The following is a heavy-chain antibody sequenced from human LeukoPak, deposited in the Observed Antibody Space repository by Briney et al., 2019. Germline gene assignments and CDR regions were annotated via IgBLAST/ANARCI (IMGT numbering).Heavy chain of an antibody. Sequence: GESLKISCTASGFTLSDVWMNWVRQAPGKGLEWVGRIKSKIDGGTTDYAAPVQGRFTISRDDSKNTLSLQMNSLKSEDTAVYYCTTDPPVKWVLSPIDYWGPGTLVTVSS. V-gene: IGHV3-15*07. D-gene: IGHD1-26*01. J-gene: IGHJ4*02. CDR2: IKSKIDGGTT. CDR1: GFTLSDVW. CDR3: TTDPPVKWVLSPIDY.